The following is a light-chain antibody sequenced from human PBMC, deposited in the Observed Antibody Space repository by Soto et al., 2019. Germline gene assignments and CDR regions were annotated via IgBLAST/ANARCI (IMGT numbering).Light chain of an antibody. J-gene: IGLJ3*02. CDR3: STWDDSRRV. Sequence: QSVLTQPPSASGTPGQRVTISCSGSNSNIGRNTVNWYQQLPGMAPKLLIYNNDQRPSGVPDRFSGSKSGTSASLAISALQSEDEADYFCSTWDDSRRVFGGGTKLTVL. V-gene: IGLV1-44*01. CDR1: NSNIGRNT. CDR2: NND.